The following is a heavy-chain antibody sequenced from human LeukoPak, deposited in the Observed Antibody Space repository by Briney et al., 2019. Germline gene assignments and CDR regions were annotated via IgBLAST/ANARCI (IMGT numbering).Heavy chain of an antibody. D-gene: IGHD4-17*01. J-gene: IGHJ4*02. V-gene: IGHV4-4*07. Sequence: PSETLSLTCTVSGGSMSSYYWSWIRQPAGKGLEWLGRIYTSGSTKYNPSLNSRVTMSVDKSKTQFSLKLSSVTAADTAVYYCARGSTVTTGLMGYFDYWGQGTLVTVSS. CDR1: GGSMSSYY. CDR2: IYTSGST. CDR3: ARGSTVTTGLMGYFDY.